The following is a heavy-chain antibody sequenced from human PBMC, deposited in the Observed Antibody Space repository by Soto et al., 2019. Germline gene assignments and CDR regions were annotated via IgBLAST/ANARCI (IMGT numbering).Heavy chain of an antibody. Sequence: GGSLRLSCAAPGFTFSSYLISWVRQAPGKGLEWVANIKQDGSEKYYVDSVKGRFTISRDNAKNSLYLQMNSLRAEDTAVYYCARRYNDFDYYYYYGMDVWGQGTTVTAP. D-gene: IGHD3-3*01. V-gene: IGHV3-7*03. J-gene: IGHJ6*02. CDR2: IKQDGSEK. CDR1: GFTFSSYL. CDR3: ARRYNDFDYYYYYGMDV.